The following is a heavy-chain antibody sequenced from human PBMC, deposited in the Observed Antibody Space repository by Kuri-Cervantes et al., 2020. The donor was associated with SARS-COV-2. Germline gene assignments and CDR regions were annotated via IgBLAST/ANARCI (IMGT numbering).Heavy chain of an antibody. Sequence: GGSLRLSCKASGYTFTGYYMHWVRQAPGQELEWMAWIDCYNGRTEYARTLQGRLTVTTDASTSTAHMELRSLRSDDTAVYYCVRDPNCSAGNCYFDYWGQGTQVTVSS. D-gene: IGHD2-15*01. CDR3: VRDPNCSAGNCYFDY. CDR2: IDCYNGRT. V-gene: IGHV1-18*04. CDR1: GYTFTGYY. J-gene: IGHJ4*02.